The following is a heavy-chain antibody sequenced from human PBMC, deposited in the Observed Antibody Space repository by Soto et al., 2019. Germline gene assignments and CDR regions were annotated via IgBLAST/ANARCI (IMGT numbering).Heavy chain of an antibody. V-gene: IGHV1-2*02. D-gene: IGHD6-6*01. J-gene: IGHJ5*02. CDR2: INAHSGGT. CDR3: AKDLTRQLAYWLDP. CDR1: GFSFTGYY. Sequence: ASVKVSCKASGFSFTGYYIRWLRQAPGQGLEWMGWINAHSGGTEYAQKFQGRVTLTRDTSIATAYLTLTSLTSDDTALYYCAKDLTRQLAYWLDPWGQGTPVTVSS.